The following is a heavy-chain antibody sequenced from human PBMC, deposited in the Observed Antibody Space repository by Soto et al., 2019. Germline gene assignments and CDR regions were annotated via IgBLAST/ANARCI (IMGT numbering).Heavy chain of an antibody. CDR3: ARSVPPRWLQFGY. Sequence: SETLSLTCAVYGGSFSGYYWSWIRQPPGKGLEWIGEINHSGSTNYNPSLKSRVTISVDTSKNQFSLKLSSVTAADTAVYYCARSVPPRWLQFGYWGQGSLVTVSS. J-gene: IGHJ4*02. D-gene: IGHD6-19*01. CDR1: GGSFSGYY. CDR2: INHSGST. V-gene: IGHV4-34*01.